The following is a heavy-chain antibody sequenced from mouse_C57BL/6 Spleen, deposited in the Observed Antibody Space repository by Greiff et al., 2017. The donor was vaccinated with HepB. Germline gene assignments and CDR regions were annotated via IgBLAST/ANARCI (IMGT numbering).Heavy chain of an antibody. CDR2: INPNNGGT. CDR3: ARERGLLRSFDY. D-gene: IGHD2-3*01. Sequence: VQLQQSGPELVKPGASVKISCKASGYTFTDYYMNWVKQSHGKSLEWIGDINPNNGGTSYNQKFKGKATLTVDKSSSTAYMELRSLTSEDSAVYYCARERGLLRSFDYWGQGTTLTVSS. J-gene: IGHJ2*01. V-gene: IGHV1-26*01. CDR1: GYTFTDYY.